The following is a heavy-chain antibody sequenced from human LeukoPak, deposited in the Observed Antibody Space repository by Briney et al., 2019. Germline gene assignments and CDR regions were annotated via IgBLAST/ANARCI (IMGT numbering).Heavy chain of an antibody. J-gene: IGHJ4*02. Sequence: SETLSLTCTVSGGSISSSSYYWGWIRQPPGKGLEWIGSIYYSGSTYYNPSLKSRVTISVDTSKNQLSLKLSSVTAADTAVYYCAGGSSSGLDYWGQGTLVTVSS. CDR3: AGGSSSGLDY. CDR2: IYYSGST. D-gene: IGHD6-6*01. V-gene: IGHV4-39*01. CDR1: GGSISSSSYY.